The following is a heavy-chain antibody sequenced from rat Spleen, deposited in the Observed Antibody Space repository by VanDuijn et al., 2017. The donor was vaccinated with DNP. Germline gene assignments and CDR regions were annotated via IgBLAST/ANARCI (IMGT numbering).Heavy chain of an antibody. CDR3: ASLNNYNWFAY. D-gene: IGHD1-10*01. J-gene: IGHJ3*01. CDR1: GFSFSDYY. Sequence: EVQLVESGGGLVQPGRSLKLSFAPAGFSFSDYYMAWVRQAPKKGLEWVATISYDGSSTYYRDPVKGRFTISRDNAKSTLYLQMDSLRSEDTATYYCASLNNYNWFAYWGQGTLVTVSS. CDR2: ISYDGSST. V-gene: IGHV5-7*01.